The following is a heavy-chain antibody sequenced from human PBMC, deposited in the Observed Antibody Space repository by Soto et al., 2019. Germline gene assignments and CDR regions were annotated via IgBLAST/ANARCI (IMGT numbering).Heavy chain of an antibody. J-gene: IGHJ4*02. CDR3: AKSAGSNAYYPNDY. V-gene: IGHV3-23*01. CDR2: ISGSGIST. CDR1: RFTFSTYA. D-gene: IGHD3-16*01. Sequence: EGQLLESGGGLVQPGGSLRLSCAASRFTFSTYAMTWVRQAPGKGLGRVSSISGSGISTYYADSVKGRFTISRDNSKNTLYLQMDSLGAEDAAVYYCAKSAGSNAYYPNDYWGQGTLVTVSS.